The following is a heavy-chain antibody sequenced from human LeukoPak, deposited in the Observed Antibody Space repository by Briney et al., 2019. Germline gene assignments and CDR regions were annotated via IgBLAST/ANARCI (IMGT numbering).Heavy chain of an antibody. J-gene: IGHJ4*02. Sequence: PSETLSLTCTVSGGSISSYYWSWIRQPPGKGLEWIGYIYYSGSTNYNPSLKSRVTISVDTSKNQFSLKLSSVTAADTAVYYCARLRSGWYFFDYWGQGTLVTVSS. CDR1: GGSISSYY. D-gene: IGHD6-19*01. CDR2: IYYSGST. V-gene: IGHV4-59*08. CDR3: ARLRSGWYFFDY.